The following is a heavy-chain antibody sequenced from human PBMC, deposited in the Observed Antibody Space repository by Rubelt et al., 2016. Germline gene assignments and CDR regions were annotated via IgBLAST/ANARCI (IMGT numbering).Heavy chain of an antibody. CDR1: GGSFSGYY. Sequence: QVQLQQWGAGLLKPSETLSLTCAVYGGSFSGYYWSWIRQPPGKGLEWIGAINHSGSTNYNPSLKSRVTISVDTSKNQFALKLSSVTAADTAVYYCARTRSNPYYYYGMDVWGQGTTVTVSS. CDR3: ARTRSNPYYYYGMDV. V-gene: IGHV4-34*01. J-gene: IGHJ6*02. D-gene: IGHD4-11*01. CDR2: INHSGST.